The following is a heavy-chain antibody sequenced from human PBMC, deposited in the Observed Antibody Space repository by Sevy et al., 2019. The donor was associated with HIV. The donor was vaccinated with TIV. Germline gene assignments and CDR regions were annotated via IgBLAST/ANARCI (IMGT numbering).Heavy chain of an antibody. CDR2: ITTSSGTI. CDR1: GFTFSTYS. J-gene: IGHJ4*02. Sequence: GGSLRLSCAASGFTFSTYSMNWVRQAPGKGLEWVSYITTSSGTIYYADSVKGRFTISRDNAKNSLYLQMNSLRDEDTAVYYCARTDCTSGLCYKAFDYWGQGTLVTVSS. CDR3: ARTDCTSGLCYKAFDY. V-gene: IGHV3-48*02. D-gene: IGHD2-8*01.